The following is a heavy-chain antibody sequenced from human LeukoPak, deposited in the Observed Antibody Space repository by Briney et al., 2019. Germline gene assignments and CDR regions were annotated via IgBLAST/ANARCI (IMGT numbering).Heavy chain of an antibody. V-gene: IGHV1-2*02. CDR3: ARGGFDY. Sequence: ASVKVSCKASGYTFTSYGISWVRQAPGQGLEWMGWISPNSDDTNYAQKFRGRVNMTRDTSISTAYMELSRLGSDDTAIYYCARGGFDYWGQGTLVTVSS. CDR2: ISPNSDDT. J-gene: IGHJ4*02. CDR1: GYTFTSYG.